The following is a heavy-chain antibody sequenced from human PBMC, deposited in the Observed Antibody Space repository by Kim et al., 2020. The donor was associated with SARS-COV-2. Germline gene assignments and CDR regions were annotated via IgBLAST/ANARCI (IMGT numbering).Heavy chain of an antibody. CDR1: GFIFTNYY. V-gene: IGHV3-7*01. CDR3: VRDSGRRFSSGWHSCFDL. J-gene: IGHJ4*02. Sequence: GGSLRLSCAASGFIFTNYYMTWVRQAPGKGLEWVANINKDGTETYYEDSVQGRITISRDNAENSLFLQMDSLSVEDTAVYYCVRDSGRRFSSGWHSCFDLWGQGALVTVSS. D-gene: IGHD6-19*01. CDR2: INKDGTET.